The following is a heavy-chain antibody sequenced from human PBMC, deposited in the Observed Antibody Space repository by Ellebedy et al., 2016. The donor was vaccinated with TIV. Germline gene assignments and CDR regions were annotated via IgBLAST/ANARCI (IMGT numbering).Heavy chain of an antibody. D-gene: IGHD2-2*01. CDR3: ATALLYSYQLLRYDMDV. CDR2: IIPIFGTA. Sequence: SVKVSXXASGGTFSSYAISWVRQAPGQGLEWMGGIIPIFGTANYAQKFQGRVTITADESTSTAYMELSSLRSEDTAVYYCATALLYSYQLLRYDMDVWGQGTTVTVSS. V-gene: IGHV1-69*13. J-gene: IGHJ6*02. CDR1: GGTFSSYA.